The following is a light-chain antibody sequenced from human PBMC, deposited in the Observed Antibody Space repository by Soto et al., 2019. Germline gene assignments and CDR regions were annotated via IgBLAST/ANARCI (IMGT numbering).Light chain of an antibody. V-gene: IGKV1-5*01. Sequence: DIQMTQPPSTLSASVGDRVTITCRASQSVGRSLAWYQQQPGKAPKLLIYGVSTLESGVPSRFSGFGSGTEFTLSISSLQPGDFGTYYCQQFYKGWTFGQGTRV. CDR2: GVS. CDR3: QQFYKGWT. J-gene: IGKJ1*01. CDR1: QSVGRS.